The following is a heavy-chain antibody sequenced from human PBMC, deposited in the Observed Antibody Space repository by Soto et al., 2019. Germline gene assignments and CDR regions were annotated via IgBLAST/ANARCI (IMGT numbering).Heavy chain of an antibody. D-gene: IGHD2-2*01. Sequence: QVHLVQSGADVKKPGASVKVSCKVSGYTLPELSIHWVRQTPGEGLEWMGGFDPEVDETIYPQKFQDRVTMTEDTSSDTAYMELSSLTSEDTAMYYCATHLSDANFDHWGQGTLVTVSS. J-gene: IGHJ4*02. V-gene: IGHV1-24*01. CDR1: GYTLPELS. CDR3: ATHLSDANFDH. CDR2: FDPEVDET.